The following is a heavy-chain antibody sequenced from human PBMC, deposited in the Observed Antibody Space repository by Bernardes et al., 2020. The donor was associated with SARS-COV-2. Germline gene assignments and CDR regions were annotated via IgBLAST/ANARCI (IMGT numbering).Heavy chain of an antibody. J-gene: IGHJ4*02. V-gene: IGHV3-7*01. D-gene: IGHD2-15*01. CDR1: GFTFSTYW. CDR3: ARDAGYGGNNDY. Sequence: SLRLSCAASGFTFSTYWMTWVRQAPGKGLEWVAYIQTDGSAKYYVDSVKGRFTISRDNAKNSVYLQMSSLRVEDTAVYYCARDAGYGGNNDYWGQGTLVTVSS. CDR2: IQTDGSAK.